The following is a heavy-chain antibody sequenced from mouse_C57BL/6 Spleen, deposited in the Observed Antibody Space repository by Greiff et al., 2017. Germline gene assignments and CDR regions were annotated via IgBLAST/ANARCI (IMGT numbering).Heavy chain of an antibody. D-gene: IGHD2-1*01. Sequence: QVQLQQPGAELVKPGASVKLSCTASGYTFTSYWMHWVKQRPGQGLEWIGMIHPNSGSTNYNEKFKGKATLTVDKSSSTAYLQLSSLTSEDSAVYDCARGTTMEGDYWGQGTTLTVSS. J-gene: IGHJ2*01. CDR3: ARGTTMEGDY. CDR2: IHPNSGST. V-gene: IGHV1-64*01. CDR1: GYTFTSYW.